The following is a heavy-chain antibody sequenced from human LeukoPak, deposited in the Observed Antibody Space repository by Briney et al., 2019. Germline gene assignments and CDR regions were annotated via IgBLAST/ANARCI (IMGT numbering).Heavy chain of an antibody. J-gene: IGHJ4*02. D-gene: IGHD6-19*01. CDR2: ISGSGGST. V-gene: IGHV3-23*01. CDR3: AKGPYSSGWYEVDY. Sequence: GGSLRLSCAASGFTFSNYAMSWVRQAPGKGLEWVSAISGSGGSTYYADSVKGRFTISRDNSKNPLYLQMNSLRAEDTAVYYCAKGPYSSGWYEVDYWGQGTLVTVSS. CDR1: GFTFSNYA.